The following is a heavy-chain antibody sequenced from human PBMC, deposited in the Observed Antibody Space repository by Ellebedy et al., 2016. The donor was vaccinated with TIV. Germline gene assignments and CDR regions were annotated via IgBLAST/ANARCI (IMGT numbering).Heavy chain of an antibody. CDR2: IIPILGIT. V-gene: IGHV1-69*04. CDR1: GGFSNHA. CDR3: ARWGGSGGRFQGPYDF. J-gene: IGHJ4*02. D-gene: IGHD2-15*01. Sequence: AASVKVSCKASGGFSNHAINWVRQAPGQGLEWMGRIIPILGITEYAQNFKGRVTFTADKFTSTAYMELSSLGSEDTAVYYCARWGGSGGRFQGPYDFWGQGTLVAVSS.